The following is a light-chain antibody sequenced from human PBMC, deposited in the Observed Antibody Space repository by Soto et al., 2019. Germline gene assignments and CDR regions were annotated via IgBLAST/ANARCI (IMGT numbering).Light chain of an antibody. CDR2: DAS. CDR3: QQRSTWPT. CDR1: ESVDFH. V-gene: IGKV3-11*01. J-gene: IGKJ5*01. Sequence: VLTQSPGTLSLSPGRRATLSCRASESVDFHLAWYQQKPGQAPRLLIYDASVRATGTPARFSGSGSGTDFTLTISSLEPEDFALYYCQQRSTWPTFGHGTRLEIK.